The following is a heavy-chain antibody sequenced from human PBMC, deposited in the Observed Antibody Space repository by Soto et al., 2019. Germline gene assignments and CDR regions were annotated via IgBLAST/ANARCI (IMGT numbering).Heavy chain of an antibody. V-gene: IGHV4-31*03. CDR3: ARVLGFWSGYSNNWFDP. CDR2: IYYSGST. CDR1: GGSISSGCDY. Sequence: PSETLSHTCTVSGGSISSGCDYWSWIRQHQGKGLEWIGYIYYSGSTYYNPSLKSRVTISVDTSKNQFSLKLSSVTAADTAVYYCARVLGFWSGYSNNWFDPWGRGTLVTVSS. D-gene: IGHD3-3*01. J-gene: IGHJ5*02.